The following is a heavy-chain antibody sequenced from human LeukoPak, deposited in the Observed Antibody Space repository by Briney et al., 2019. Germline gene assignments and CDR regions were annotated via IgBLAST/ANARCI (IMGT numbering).Heavy chain of an antibody. D-gene: IGHD5-18*01. Sequence: ASVQVSCKASGYTFTSYYMHWVRQAPGQGLEWMGIINPNGGSTSYAQKFQGRVTMTRDTSTSTVYMDLSSLRSEDTAVYYCAIRGSQLNFHYWVQGTLVIVSS. CDR3: AIRGSQLNFHY. CDR2: INPNGGST. V-gene: IGHV1-46*01. CDR1: GYTFTSYY. J-gene: IGHJ4*02.